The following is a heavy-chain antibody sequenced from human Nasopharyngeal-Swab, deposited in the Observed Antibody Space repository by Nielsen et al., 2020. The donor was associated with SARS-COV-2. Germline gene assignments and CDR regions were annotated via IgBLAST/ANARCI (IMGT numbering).Heavy chain of an antibody. CDR3: ARDGPEPENWGVLCY. CDR1: GFTFRSYS. V-gene: IGHV3-21*01. J-gene: IGHJ4*02. D-gene: IGHD7-27*01. CDR2: ISSSSSYI. Sequence: GESLKISCAASGFTFRSYSMNWVRQAPGKGLEWVSSISSSSSYIYYADSVKGRFTISRDNAKNSLYLQMNSLRAEDTAVYYCARDGPEPENWGVLCYWGQGTLVTVSS.